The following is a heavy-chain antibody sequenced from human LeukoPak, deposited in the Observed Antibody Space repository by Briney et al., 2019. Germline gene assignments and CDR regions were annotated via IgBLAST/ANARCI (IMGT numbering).Heavy chain of an antibody. Sequence: GGSLRLSCAASGFIFSNYAMHWVRQAPGKGLEWVAVMSYDGSNKYYGDSVKGRFTISRDNSNKTLYLQMHSLRSEDTAVYYCARDRKAVSGALDYWGQGTLVTVSS. D-gene: IGHD6-19*01. J-gene: IGHJ4*02. CDR2: MSYDGSNK. CDR3: ARDRKAVSGALDY. V-gene: IGHV3-30*04. CDR1: GFIFSNYA.